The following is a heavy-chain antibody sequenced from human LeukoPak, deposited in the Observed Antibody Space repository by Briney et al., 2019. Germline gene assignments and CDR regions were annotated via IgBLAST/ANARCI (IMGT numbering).Heavy chain of an antibody. CDR3: ARRSNSGGYYYMDV. Sequence: SVKVSCKASGGTFSSYTLNWVRQAPGQGLEWMGGIIPIFGTTNYAQKFQGRVTITADESTSTAYMELSSLRSEDTAVYYCARRSNSGGYYYMDVWGKGTTVTVSS. D-gene: IGHD4-11*01. J-gene: IGHJ6*03. CDR2: IIPIFGTT. V-gene: IGHV1-69*13. CDR1: GGTFSSYT.